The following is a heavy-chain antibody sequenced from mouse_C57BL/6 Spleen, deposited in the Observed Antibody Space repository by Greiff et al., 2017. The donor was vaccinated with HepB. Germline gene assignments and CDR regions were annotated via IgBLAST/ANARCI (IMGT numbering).Heavy chain of an antibody. CDR3: ARRGYGKYAMDY. V-gene: IGHV1-82*01. D-gene: IGHD2-1*01. J-gene: IGHJ4*01. CDR2: IYPGDGDT. Sequence: QVQLQQSGPELVKPGASVKISCKASGYAFSSSWMNWVKQRPGKGLEWIGRIYPGDGDTNYNGKFKGKATLTADKSSSKAYMQLSSLTSEDSAVYFCARRGYGKYAMDYWGQGTSVTVSS. CDR1: GYAFSSSW.